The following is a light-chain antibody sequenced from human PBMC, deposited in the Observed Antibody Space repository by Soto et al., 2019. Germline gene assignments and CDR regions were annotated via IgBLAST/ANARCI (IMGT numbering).Light chain of an antibody. Sequence: EIGVTRSPATLSLSPAGRGTLSCRASPSVTNYLAWYQQKPGQAPRLLIYGAFNRATGIPARFSGSGSGTDFTLTISSLEPEHFAVYYCQQRNICPPVTFGQGTRLEIK. J-gene: IGKJ5*01. V-gene: IGKV3-11*01. CDR2: GAF. CDR3: QQRNICPPVT. CDR1: PSVTNY.